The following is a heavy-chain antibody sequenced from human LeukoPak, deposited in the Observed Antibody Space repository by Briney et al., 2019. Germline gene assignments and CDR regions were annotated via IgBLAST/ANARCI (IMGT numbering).Heavy chain of an antibody. Sequence: ASVKVSCKASGYTVTSHFFHWVRQAPGQGLEWMGIINPSGGSTNYAQKFQGRVTMTRDTSTSTVYMELISLRSEDTAVYYCARDNRISLIDREGFDIWGQGTMVTVSS. CDR2: INPSGGST. CDR3: ARDNRISLIDREGFDI. CDR1: GYTVTSHF. V-gene: IGHV1-46*01. D-gene: IGHD3-22*01. J-gene: IGHJ3*02.